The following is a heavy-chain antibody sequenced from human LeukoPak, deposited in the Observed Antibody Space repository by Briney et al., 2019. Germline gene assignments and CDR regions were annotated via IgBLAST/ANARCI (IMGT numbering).Heavy chain of an antibody. CDR1: GFTFSSNV. Sequence: GGSLRLSCVASGFTFSSNVLSWVRQAPGKGLEWVSVSGTYGRTQYADSVKGRFTISRDSSKNTLYLQINSLRVEDTAVYYCARGMDGYGPDAFDIWGQGTMVTVSS. CDR2: SGTYGRT. D-gene: IGHD5-24*01. CDR3: ARGMDGYGPDAFDI. V-gene: IGHV3-23*01. J-gene: IGHJ3*02.